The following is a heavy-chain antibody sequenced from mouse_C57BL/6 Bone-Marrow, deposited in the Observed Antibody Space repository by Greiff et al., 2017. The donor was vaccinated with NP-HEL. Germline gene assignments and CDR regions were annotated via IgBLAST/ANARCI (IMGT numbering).Heavy chain of an antibody. J-gene: IGHJ1*03. Sequence: DVKLVESEGGLVQPGSSMKLSCTASGFTFSDYYMAWVRQVPEKGLEWVANINYDGSSTYYLDSLKSRFIISRDNAKNILYLQMSSLKSEDTATYYCARGGYYWYFDVWGTGTTVTVSS. CDR3: ARGGYYWYFDV. CDR1: GFTFSDYY. D-gene: IGHD2-2*01. V-gene: IGHV5-16*01. CDR2: INYDGSST.